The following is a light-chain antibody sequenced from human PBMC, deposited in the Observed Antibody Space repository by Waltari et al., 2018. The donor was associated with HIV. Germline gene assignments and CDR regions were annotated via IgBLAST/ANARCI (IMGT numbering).Light chain of an antibody. CDR1: SSNIGDADFD. J-gene: IGLJ2*01. V-gene: IGLV1-40*01. Sequence: QSVLTQPPSVSGAPGQTVTISCSGRSSNIGDADFDVHWYQQLPGTAPKLLIYGNRIPPSWVPDRFSGSKSGTSASLAITGLQPEDEADYYCQSFDYDSSLTVLFGGGTKLTVL. CDR2: GNR. CDR3: QSFDYDSSLTVL.